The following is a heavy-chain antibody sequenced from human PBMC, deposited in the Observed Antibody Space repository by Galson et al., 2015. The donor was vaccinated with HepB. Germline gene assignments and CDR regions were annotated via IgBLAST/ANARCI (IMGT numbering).Heavy chain of an antibody. V-gene: IGHV1-24*01. CDR2: FDPEDGET. Sequence: SVKVSCKVSGYTLTELSMHWVRQAPGKGLEWMGGFDPEDGETIYAQKFQGRVTMTEDTSTDTAYMELSSLRSEDMAVYYCATAKPRVQYYYYYGMDVWGQGTTVTVSS. CDR3: ATAKPRVQYYYYYGMDV. CDR1: GYTLTELS. J-gene: IGHJ6*02.